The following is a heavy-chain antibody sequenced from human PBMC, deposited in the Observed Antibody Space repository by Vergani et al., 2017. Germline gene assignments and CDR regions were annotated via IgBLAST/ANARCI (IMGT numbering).Heavy chain of an antibody. CDR3: ARSSGYYSYYFDF. V-gene: IGHV1-69*13. CDR1: GGNFSSNS. CDR2: IIPIFGTT. D-gene: IGHD3-22*01. Sequence: QGQLAQSGAEVKKPGSSVKVSCKASGGNFSSNSISWVRQAPGQVLEWMGRIIPIFGTTSYAQKFQGRVTILAEESTSTAYMELSSLRSEDTGVYYCARSSGYYSYYFDFWGQGTLVTISS. J-gene: IGHJ4*02.